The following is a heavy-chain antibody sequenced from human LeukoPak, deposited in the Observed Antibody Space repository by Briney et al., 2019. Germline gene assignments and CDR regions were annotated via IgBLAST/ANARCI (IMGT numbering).Heavy chain of an antibody. V-gene: IGHV3-33*01. CDR2: IWYDGSNK. CDR1: GFTFSSYG. CDR3: ATSSGGGWFDP. D-gene: IGHD6-25*01. J-gene: IGHJ5*02. Sequence: GGSLTLSCAASGFTFSSYGMHWVRQAPGKGLEWVAVIWYDGSNKYYADSVKGRFTISRDNSKNTLYLQMNSLRAEDTAVYYCATSSGGGWFDPWGQGTLVTVSS.